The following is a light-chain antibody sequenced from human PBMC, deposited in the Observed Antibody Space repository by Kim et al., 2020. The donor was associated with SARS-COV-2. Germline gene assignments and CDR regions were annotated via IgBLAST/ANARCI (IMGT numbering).Light chain of an antibody. J-gene: IGLJ3*02. V-gene: IGLV3-19*01. CDR2: GKN. CDR1: SLRSYY. Sequence: ALGQTVRITCQGDSLRSYYASGDQQKPGQAHVLVIYGKNNRPSGIPDRFSGSSSGNTASLTITGAQAEDEADYYCNSRDSSGNHWVFGGGTQLTVL. CDR3: NSRDSSGNHWV.